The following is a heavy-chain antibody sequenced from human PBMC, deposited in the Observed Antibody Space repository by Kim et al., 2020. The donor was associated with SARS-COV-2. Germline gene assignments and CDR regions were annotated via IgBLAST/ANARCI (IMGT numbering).Heavy chain of an antibody. J-gene: IGHJ4*02. Sequence: YHPSLKSRLFLSLDTSTNQFSLRLSSVTAADTAVYYCARDNDGSGYYFGSWGQGTLVTVSS. CDR3: ARDNDGSGYYFGS. D-gene: IGHD3-22*01. V-gene: IGHV4-31*02.